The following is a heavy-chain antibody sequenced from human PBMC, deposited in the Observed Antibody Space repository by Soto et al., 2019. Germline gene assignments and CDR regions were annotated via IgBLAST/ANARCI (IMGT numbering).Heavy chain of an antibody. CDR3: ARDRPDTYCGGDCPLGYYYHGMDV. D-gene: IGHD2-21*02. V-gene: IGHV1-46*01. CDR1: GFTLTDYY. Sequence: QVQLVQSVTELKKPGASVSLSCKASGFTLTDYYFNWVRRSPGGGLQWMGIINPSNGFTSFAQKFQDRVTMTTDTSTNTVYMEVRSLRFEDTAVYFCARDRPDTYCGGDCPLGYYYHGMDVWGQGTAVTVSS. CDR2: INPSNGFT. J-gene: IGHJ6*02.